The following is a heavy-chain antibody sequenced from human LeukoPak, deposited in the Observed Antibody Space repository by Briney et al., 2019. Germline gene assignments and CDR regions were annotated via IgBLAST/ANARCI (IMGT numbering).Heavy chain of an antibody. CDR3: AREKSYYYGSGSFPQGSGDSDY. J-gene: IGHJ4*02. D-gene: IGHD3-10*01. CDR1: GYSISSGYY. Sequence: SETLSLTCTVSGYSISSGYYWGWIRQPPGKGLEWIGSIYHSGSTYYNPSLKSRVTISVDTSKNQFSLKLSSVTAADTAVYYCAREKSYYYGSGSFPQGSGDSDYWGQGTLVTVSS. CDR2: IYHSGST. V-gene: IGHV4-38-2*02.